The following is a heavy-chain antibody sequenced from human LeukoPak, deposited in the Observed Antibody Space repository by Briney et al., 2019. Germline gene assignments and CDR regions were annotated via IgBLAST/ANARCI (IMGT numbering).Heavy chain of an antibody. CDR1: GYTFTSYG. CDR3: ARQRFYGSGSPDDAFDI. Sequence: ASVKVSCKASGYTFTSYGISWVRQAPGQGLEWMGWISAHNGNTNYAQKLQGTVTMTTDTSTSTAYMELKSLKSDDTAVYYCARQRFYGSGSPDDAFDIRGQGTRVTVSS. J-gene: IGHJ3*02. V-gene: IGHV1-18*01. D-gene: IGHD3-10*01. CDR2: ISAHNGNT.